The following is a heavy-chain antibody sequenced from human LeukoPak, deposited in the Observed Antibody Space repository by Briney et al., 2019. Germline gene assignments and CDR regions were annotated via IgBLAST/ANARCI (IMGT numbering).Heavy chain of an antibody. CDR3: ARDSSSWSFDY. D-gene: IGHD6-13*01. CDR1: GFTFSSYS. CDR2: ISSSSSTI. Sequence: QAGGSLRLSCAASGFTFSSYSMNWVRQAPGKGLEWVSYISSSSSTIYYADSVKGRFTISRDNAKNSLYLQMNSLRAEDTAVYYCARDSSSWSFDYWGQGTLVTVSS. J-gene: IGHJ4*02. V-gene: IGHV3-48*01.